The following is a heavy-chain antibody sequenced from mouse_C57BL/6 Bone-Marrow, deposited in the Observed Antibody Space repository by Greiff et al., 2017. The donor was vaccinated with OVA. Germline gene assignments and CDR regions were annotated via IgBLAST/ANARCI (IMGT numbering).Heavy chain of an antibody. V-gene: IGHV1-47*01. CDR2: FHPYNDDT. J-gene: IGHJ2*01. CDR3: AREGITTVPFDY. D-gene: IGHD1-1*01. Sequence: VKVVASGAELVKPGASVKMSCKASGYTFTTYPIEWMKQNHGKSLEWIGNFHPYNDDTKYNEKFKGKATLTVEKSSSTVCLELSRLTSDDSAVYYCAREGITTVPFDYWGQGTTLTVSS. CDR1: GYTFTTYP.